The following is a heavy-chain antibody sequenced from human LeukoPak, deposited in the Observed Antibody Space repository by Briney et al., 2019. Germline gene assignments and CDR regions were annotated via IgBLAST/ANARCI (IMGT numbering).Heavy chain of an antibody. Sequence: GGSLTLSCAASGFTLSSYEMHWVRQAPGKGLVWVSRINSDGSRIGYADSVKGRFTISRDNAKNTLYLQMNSLRAEDTAIYYCARELPREVTLDYWGEAELVAVSS. CDR1: GFTLSSYE. J-gene: IGHJ4*02. CDR3: ARELPREVTLDY. D-gene: IGHD1-26*01. CDR2: INSDGSRI. V-gene: IGHV3-74*01.